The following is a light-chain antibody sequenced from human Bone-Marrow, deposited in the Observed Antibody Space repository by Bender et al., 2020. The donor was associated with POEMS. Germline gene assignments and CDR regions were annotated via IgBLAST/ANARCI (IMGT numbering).Light chain of an antibody. CDR3: QSYDSSLSGWV. Sequence: SSELTQDPAVSVALGQTVRITCQGDSLRSSYASWYQQKAGQAPVLVIYANNNRPSGVPDRFSGFKSGTSASLAITGLEADDEADYYCQSYDSSLSGWVFGGGTKLTVL. J-gene: IGLJ3*02. CDR2: ANN. V-gene: IGLV3-19*01. CDR1: SLRSSY.